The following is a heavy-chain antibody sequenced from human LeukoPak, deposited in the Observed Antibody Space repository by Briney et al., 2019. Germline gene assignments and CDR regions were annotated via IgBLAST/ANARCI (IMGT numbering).Heavy chain of an antibody. D-gene: IGHD6-19*01. CDR3: AKSRPGIAVAALDY. CDR2: ISGSGGST. CDR1: GFTFSSYG. Sequence: GGSLRLSCAASGFTFSSYGMSWVRQAPGKGLEWVSAISGSGGSTYYADSVKGRFTISRDNSRNTLYLQMNSLRAEDTAVYYCAKSRPGIAVAALDYWGQGTLVTVSS. J-gene: IGHJ4*02. V-gene: IGHV3-23*01.